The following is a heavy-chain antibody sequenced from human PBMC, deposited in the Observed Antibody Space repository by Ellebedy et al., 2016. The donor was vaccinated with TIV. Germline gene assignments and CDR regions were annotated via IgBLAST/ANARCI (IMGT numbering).Heavy chain of an antibody. Sequence: GGSLRLSCAASGFTVSGYWMHWVRQAPGKGLEWLSRINTDGSSTSYADLVEGRFTISRDNAKNTVYLQIDSLRVEDTAVYYCARRASYGDYAVQVNPWFDPWGQGTMVTVSS. CDR3: ARRASYGDYAVQVNPWFDP. D-gene: IGHD4-17*01. J-gene: IGHJ3*01. CDR1: GFTVSGYW. CDR2: INTDGSST. V-gene: IGHV3-74*01.